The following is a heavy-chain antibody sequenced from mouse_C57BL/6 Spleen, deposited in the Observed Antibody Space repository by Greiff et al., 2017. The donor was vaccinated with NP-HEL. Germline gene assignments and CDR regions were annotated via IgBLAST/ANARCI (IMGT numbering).Heavy chain of an antibody. CDR2: IYPGDGDT. CDR3: APSITTVVATYYWYFDV. Sequence: LQESGPELVKPGASVKISCKASGYAFSSSWMNWVKQRPGKGLEWIGRIYPGDGDTNYNGKFKGKATLTADKSSSTAYMQLSSLTSEDSAVYFCAPSITTVVATYYWYFDVWGTGTTVTVSS. D-gene: IGHD1-1*01. CDR1: GYAFSSSW. J-gene: IGHJ1*03. V-gene: IGHV1-82*01.